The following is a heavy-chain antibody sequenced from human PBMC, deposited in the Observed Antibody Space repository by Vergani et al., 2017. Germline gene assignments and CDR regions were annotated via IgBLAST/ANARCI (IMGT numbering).Heavy chain of an antibody. Sequence: QVQLVQSGAEVKKPGASVKVSCKASGHTFTGYYMHWVRQAPGQGLEWMGWINPNSGGTNYAQKFQGRVTMTRDTSISTAYMELSRLRSDDTAVYYCARDQYYDYVWGSYRPNWFDPWGQGTLVTVSS. CDR1: GHTFTGYY. V-gene: IGHV1-2*02. CDR2: INPNSGGT. D-gene: IGHD3-16*02. J-gene: IGHJ5*02. CDR3: ARDQYYDYVWGSYRPNWFDP.